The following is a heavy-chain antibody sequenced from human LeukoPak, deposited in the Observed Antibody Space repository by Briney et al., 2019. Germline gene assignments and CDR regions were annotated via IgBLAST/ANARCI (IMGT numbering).Heavy chain of an antibody. J-gene: IGHJ4*02. V-gene: IGHV3-48*03. CDR2: ISSSGSTI. CDR3: ARDRYCSGGSCYYFDY. Sequence: GGSLRLSCAASGFTFSSYEMNWVRQAPGKGLEWVSYISSSGSTIYYADSVKGRFTISRDNAKNSLYLQMNSLRAEDTAVCYCARDRYCSGGSCYYFDYWGQGTLVTVSS. D-gene: IGHD2-15*01. CDR1: GFTFSSYE.